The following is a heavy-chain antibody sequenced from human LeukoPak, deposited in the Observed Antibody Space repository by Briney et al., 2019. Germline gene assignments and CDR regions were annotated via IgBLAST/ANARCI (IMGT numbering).Heavy chain of an antibody. CDR1: GFTFSSYG. CDR2: ISGSGVST. D-gene: IGHD5-12*01. J-gene: IGHJ4*02. CDR3: ASGKGYSGYVGSFDY. V-gene: IGHV3-23*01. Sequence: GGSLRLSCAASGFTFSSYGMSWVRQAPGKGLEWVSAISGSGVSTYYADSVKGRFTISRDNAKNSLYLQMNSLRAEDTAVYYCASGKGYSGYVGSFDYWGQGTLVTVSS.